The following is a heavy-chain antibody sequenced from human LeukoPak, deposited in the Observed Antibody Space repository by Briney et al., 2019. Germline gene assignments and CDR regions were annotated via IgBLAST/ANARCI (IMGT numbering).Heavy chain of an antibody. CDR2: ITYDGSNK. Sequence: GGNLRLSCAASGFTFSNYAMHWLRQAPGKGLEWVALITYDGSNKYYEESVKGRFTISRDNSKNTLYLQMNSLRAEDTAVYYCARDRSGSSSEYGYWGQGTLVTVSS. J-gene: IGHJ4*02. CDR3: ARDRSGSSSEYGY. CDR1: GFTFSNYA. V-gene: IGHV3-30*04. D-gene: IGHD6-13*01.